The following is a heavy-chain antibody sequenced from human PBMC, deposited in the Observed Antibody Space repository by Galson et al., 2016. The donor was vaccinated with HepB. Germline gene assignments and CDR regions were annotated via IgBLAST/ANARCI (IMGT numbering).Heavy chain of an antibody. D-gene: IGHD2-15*01. CDR3: AKGGYCSRARCPGRNWFDP. Sequence: SLRLSCAASGFTFMSYNMNWVRQAPGKGLGWVSTITYSGGDTYYADSVKGRFTISRDNSKNTLYLQMNSLRGEDMAVYSCAKGGYCSRARCPGRNWFDPCGQGTLVTVSS. V-gene: IGHV3-23*01. CDR1: GFTFMSYN. J-gene: IGHJ5*02. CDR2: ITYSGGDT.